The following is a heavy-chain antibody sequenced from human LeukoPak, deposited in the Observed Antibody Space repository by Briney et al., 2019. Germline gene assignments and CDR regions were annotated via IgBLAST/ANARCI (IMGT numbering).Heavy chain of an antibody. J-gene: IGHJ4*02. V-gene: IGHV3-21*04. CDR3: ASHPYDILTGYYKYYFDY. Sequence: GGSLRLSCAASGFTFSSYSMNWVRQAPGKGLEWVSSISSSSSYIYYADSVKGRFTISRDNAKNSLYLQMNSLRAEDTAVYYCASHPYDILTGYYKYYFDYWGQGTLVTVSS. D-gene: IGHD3-9*01. CDR1: GFTFSSYS. CDR2: ISSSSSYI.